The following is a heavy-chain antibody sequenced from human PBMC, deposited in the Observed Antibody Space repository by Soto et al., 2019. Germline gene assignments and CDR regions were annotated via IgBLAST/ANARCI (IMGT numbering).Heavy chain of an antibody. Sequence: LKISCKGSGYSFTSYWIGWVRQMPGKGLEWMGIIYPGDSDTRYSPSFQGQVTISADKSISTAYLQWSSLKASDTAMYYCARHVSSGYDYRYYYSAIDVCGQGTTVTVYS. J-gene: IGHJ6*02. CDR2: IYPGDSDT. CDR3: ARHVSSGYDYRYYYSAIDV. V-gene: IGHV5-51*01. CDR1: GYSFTSYW. D-gene: IGHD5-12*01.